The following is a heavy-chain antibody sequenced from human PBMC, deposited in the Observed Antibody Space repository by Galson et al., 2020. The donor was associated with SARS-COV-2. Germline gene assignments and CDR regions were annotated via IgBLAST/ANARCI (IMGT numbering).Heavy chain of an antibody. CDR3: ARDINSWYFDL. CDR1: EFKFSNYG. D-gene: IGHD1-20*01. V-gene: IGHV3-33*08. CDR2: IWYDGSKK. J-gene: IGHJ2*01. Sequence: QLGESLKISCAASEFKFSNYGMHWIRQAQGKGLEWVAVIWYDGSKKYYADSVKGRFTISRDNLQDTLYLQMNTLRAEDTAVYYCARDINSWYFDLGGRGTLVTVSS.